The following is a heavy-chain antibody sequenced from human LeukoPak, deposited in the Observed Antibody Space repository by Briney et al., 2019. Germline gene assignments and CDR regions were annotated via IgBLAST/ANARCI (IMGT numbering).Heavy chain of an antibody. J-gene: IGHJ4*02. CDR1: GFTSSSYS. V-gene: IGHV3-48*01. CDR2: ISSSSSTI. CDR3: ARGAGRASRPFDY. Sequence: GGSLRLSCAASGFTSSSYSMNWVRQAPGKGLEWVSYISSSSSTIYYADSVRGRFTISRDNAKNSLYLQMNSLRAEDTAVYYCARGAGRASRPFDYWGQGTLVTVSS. D-gene: IGHD3-10*01.